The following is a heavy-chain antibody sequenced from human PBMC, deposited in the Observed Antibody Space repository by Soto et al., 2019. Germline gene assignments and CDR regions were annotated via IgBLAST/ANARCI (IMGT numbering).Heavy chain of an antibody. CDR2: INPNSGGT. CDR3: ARDEGIAARRGVYNWFDP. V-gene: IGHV1-2*02. J-gene: IGHJ5*02. CDR1: GYTFTGYY. Sequence: VASVKVSCKASGYTFTGYYMHWVRQTPGQGLEWMGWINPNSGGTNYAQKFQGRVTMTRDTSISTAYMELSRLRSDDTAVYYCARDEGIAARRGVYNWFDPWGQGTLVTVSS. D-gene: IGHD6-6*01.